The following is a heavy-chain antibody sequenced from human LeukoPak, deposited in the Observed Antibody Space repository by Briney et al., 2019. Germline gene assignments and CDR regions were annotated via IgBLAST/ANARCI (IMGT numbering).Heavy chain of an antibody. J-gene: IGHJ4*02. CDR2: IYYSGST. CDR1: GGSISSYY. D-gene: IGHD3-9*01. V-gene: IGHV4-59*01. Sequence: SETLSLTCTVSGGSISSYYWSWIRQPPGKGLEWIGYIYYSGSTNYNPPLKSRVTISVDTPKNQFSLKLSSVTAADTAVYYCARDLRYFDWLGYWGQGTLVTVSS. CDR3: ARDLRYFDWLGY.